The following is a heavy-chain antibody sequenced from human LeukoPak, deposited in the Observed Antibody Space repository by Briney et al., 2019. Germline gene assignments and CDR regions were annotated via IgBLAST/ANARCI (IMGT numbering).Heavy chain of an antibody. V-gene: IGHV3-23*01. Sequence: PGGSLRLSCAASGFTFSTYAMSWVRQAPGKGLEWVSAISVSGGSTYYADSVKGRFTISRDNSKNTLYLQMNSLRAEDTAVYYCAKRGLGSSSGAYYFDYWGQGTLVTVSS. D-gene: IGHD6-6*01. J-gene: IGHJ4*02. CDR3: AKRGLGSSSGAYYFDY. CDR1: GFTFSTYA. CDR2: ISVSGGST.